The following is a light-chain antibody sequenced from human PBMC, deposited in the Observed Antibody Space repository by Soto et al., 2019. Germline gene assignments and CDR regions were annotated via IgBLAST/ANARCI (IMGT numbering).Light chain of an antibody. J-gene: IGKJ1*01. Sequence: DIQMTQSPSTLSASVGDRVTITCRASQSISSWLAWYQQKPGKAPKLLIYKASSLESGVPSRFSGSGSGTEFNLTIRSLQPEDFATYYCQQSYSTPRTLGQGTKVAIK. CDR2: KAS. CDR1: QSISSW. CDR3: QQSYSTPRT. V-gene: IGKV1-5*03.